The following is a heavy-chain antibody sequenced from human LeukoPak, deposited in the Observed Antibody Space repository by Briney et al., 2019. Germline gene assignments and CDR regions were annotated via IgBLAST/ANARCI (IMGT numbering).Heavy chain of an antibody. CDR3: ARLHSSRAEEFDP. V-gene: IGHV4-59*01. J-gene: IGHJ5*02. CDR2: IYYTGIT. Sequence: PSETLSLTCTVSGGSISGYYWSWIRHSPGKGLEWIGYIYYTGITAYNPSLGSRVTISVDRSNNQFSLRLTSVTAADTAVYYCARLHSSRAEEFDPWGQGTLVTVSS. CDR1: GGSISGYY.